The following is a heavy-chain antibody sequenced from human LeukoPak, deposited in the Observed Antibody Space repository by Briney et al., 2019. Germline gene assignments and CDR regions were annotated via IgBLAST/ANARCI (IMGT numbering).Heavy chain of an antibody. J-gene: IGHJ3*02. Sequence: GGSLRLSCAASGLTFSSYAMNWVRQAPGKGLEWVSAISDSGGSTYYADSVKGRFTISRDNSKNTLYLQMNSLRAEDTAVYYCAKDKPQYFDWSGVFDIWGQGTMVTVSS. V-gene: IGHV3-23*01. D-gene: IGHD3-9*01. CDR2: ISDSGGST. CDR1: GLTFSSYA. CDR3: AKDKPQYFDWSGVFDI.